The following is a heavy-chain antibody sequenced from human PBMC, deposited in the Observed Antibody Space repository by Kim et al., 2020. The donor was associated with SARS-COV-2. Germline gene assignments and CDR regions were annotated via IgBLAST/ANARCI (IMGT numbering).Heavy chain of an antibody. J-gene: IGHJ6*02. CDR1: GYTFTSYG. V-gene: IGHV1-18*01. CDR3: AAGLSGTTYYYYYGMDV. Sequence: ASVKVSYKASGYTFTSYGISWVRQAPGQGLEWMGWISAYNGNTNYAQKLQGRVTMTTDTSTSTAYMELRSLRSDDTAVYYCAAGLSGTTYYYYYGMDVWGQGTTVTVSS. D-gene: IGHD1-1*01. CDR2: ISAYNGNT.